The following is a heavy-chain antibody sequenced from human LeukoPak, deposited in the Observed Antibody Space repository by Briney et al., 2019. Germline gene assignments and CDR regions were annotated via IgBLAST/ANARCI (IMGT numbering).Heavy chain of an antibody. J-gene: IGHJ3*02. CDR1: GASINSGSNY. CDR2: IYSSGST. D-gene: IGHD5-18*01. V-gene: IGHV4-39*07. CDR3: ARSDGYGLVGI. Sequence: SETLSLTCRVSGASINSGSNYWGWIRQPPGKTLEWIGSIYSSGSTYYNPSLKSRVIIMIDTPKNHFSLTLSSVTAADTAVYYCARSDGYGLVGIWGQGTTVTVSS.